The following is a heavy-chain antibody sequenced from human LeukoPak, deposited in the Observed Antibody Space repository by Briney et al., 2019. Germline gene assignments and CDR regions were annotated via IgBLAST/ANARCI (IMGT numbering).Heavy chain of an antibody. D-gene: IGHD7-27*01. CDR2: IYYSGST. Sequence: SETLSLTCTVSGGSISSYYWSWIRQPPGKGLEWIGYIYYSGSTNYNPSLKSRVTISVDTSKNQFSLKLSSVTAADTAVYYCARWGSAYNWFDPWGQGTLVTVSS. CDR3: ARWGSAYNWFDP. J-gene: IGHJ5*02. CDR1: GGSISSYY. V-gene: IGHV4-59*12.